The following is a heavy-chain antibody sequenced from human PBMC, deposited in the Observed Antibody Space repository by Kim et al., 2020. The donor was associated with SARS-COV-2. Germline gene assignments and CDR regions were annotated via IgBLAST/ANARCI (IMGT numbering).Heavy chain of an antibody. V-gene: IGHV4-34*01. J-gene: IGHJ4*02. Sequence: SETLSLTCAVSVGSFNNDHWSWIRQSPEKGLEWIGDLYQTGLTDYNPSLRSRVTMSRDRSQNHFFLKLTSVTAADSAIYYCATGTVSRFCSRDSCYSRGSHFDSWGQGTLVTVSS. D-gene: IGHD2-15*01. CDR1: VGSFNNDH. CDR3: ATGTVSRFCSRDSCYSRGSHFDS. CDR2: LYQTGLT.